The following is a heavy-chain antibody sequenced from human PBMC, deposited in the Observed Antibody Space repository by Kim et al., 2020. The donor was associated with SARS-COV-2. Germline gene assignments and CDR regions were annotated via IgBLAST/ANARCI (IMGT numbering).Heavy chain of an antibody. D-gene: IGHD3-3*01. J-gene: IGHJ6*02. CDR3: ARDFSRDFWSGYYTPGYYYGMDV. Sequence: GGSLRLSCAASGFTVSSNYMSWVRQAPGKGLEWVSVIYSGGSTYYADSVKGRFTISRDNSKNTLYLQMNSLRAEDTAVYYCARDFSRDFWSGYYTPGYYYGMDVWGQGTTVTVSS. V-gene: IGHV3-66*02. CDR1: GFTVSSNY. CDR2: IYSGGST.